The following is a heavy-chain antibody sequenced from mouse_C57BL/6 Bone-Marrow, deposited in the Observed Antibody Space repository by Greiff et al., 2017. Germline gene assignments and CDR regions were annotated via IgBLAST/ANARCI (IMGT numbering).Heavy chain of an antibody. D-gene: IGHD1-1*01. CDR2: ISDGGSYT. V-gene: IGHV5-4*03. J-gene: IGHJ2*01. Sequence: EVKVVESGGGLVKPGGSLKLSCAASGFTFSSYAMSWVRQTPEKRLEWVATISDGGSYTDYPDNVKGRFTISRDNAKNNLYLQMSHLKSEDTAMYYCARVGLLLDYWGQGTTLTVSS. CDR1: GFTFSSYA. CDR3: ARVGLLLDY.